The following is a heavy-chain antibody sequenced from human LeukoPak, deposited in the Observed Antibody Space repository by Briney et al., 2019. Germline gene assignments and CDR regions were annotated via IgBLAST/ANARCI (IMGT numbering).Heavy chain of an antibody. D-gene: IGHD5-12*01. J-gene: IGHJ3*02. Sequence: GGSLRLSCAGSGFAFSSYAMSWVRQAPGKGLEWVSAISGSGGSTYYADSVKGRFTISRDNSKNTLYLQMNSLRAEDTAVYYCAKDLEGAYEEDGAFDIWGQGTMVTVSS. CDR3: AKDLEGAYEEDGAFDI. CDR2: ISGSGGST. V-gene: IGHV3-23*01. CDR1: GFAFSSYA.